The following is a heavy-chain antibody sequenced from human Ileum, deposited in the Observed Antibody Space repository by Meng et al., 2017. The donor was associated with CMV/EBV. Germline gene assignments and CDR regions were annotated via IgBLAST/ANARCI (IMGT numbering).Heavy chain of an antibody. CDR3: ARERGGLCSSTNCQKTFDY. CDR1: GFTFSSYE. J-gene: IGHJ4*02. D-gene: IGHD2-2*01. CDR2: ISNSDGTT. Sequence: GGSLRLSCAASGFTFSSYEMNWVRQAPGKGLEWVSYISNSDGTTYYAASVKGRFTISRDNDKNSLYLQMNSLRAEDTAAYYCARERGGLCSSTNCQKTFDYWSQGTVVTVS. V-gene: IGHV3-48*03.